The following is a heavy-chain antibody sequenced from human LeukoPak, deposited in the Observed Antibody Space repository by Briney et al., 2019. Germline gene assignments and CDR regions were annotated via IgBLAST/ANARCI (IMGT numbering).Heavy chain of an antibody. D-gene: IGHD2-2*02. Sequence: GESLKISCKGSGYSFTSYWIGWVRQMPGKGLEWMGIISPGDSDTRYSPSFQGQVTISADKSISTAYLQWSSLKASDTATFYCVRRYTRIGYVDYWGQGTLVTVSS. CDR1: GYSFTSYW. J-gene: IGHJ4*02. CDR3: VRRYTRIGYVDY. V-gene: IGHV5-51*01. CDR2: ISPGDSDT.